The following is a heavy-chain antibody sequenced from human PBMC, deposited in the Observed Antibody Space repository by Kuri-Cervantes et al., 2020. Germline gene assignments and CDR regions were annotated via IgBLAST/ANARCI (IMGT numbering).Heavy chain of an antibody. D-gene: IGHD2-2*01. CDR1: GYTFTSYG. CDR2: INPNSGGT. Sequence: ASVKVSCKASGYTFTSYGISWVRQAPGQGLEWMGWINPNSGGTNYAQKFQGRVTMTRDTSISTAYMELSRLRSDDTAVYYCARCRYCSSTSWKGWFDPWGQGTLVTVSS. V-gene: IGHV1-2*02. J-gene: IGHJ5*02. CDR3: ARCRYCSSTSWKGWFDP.